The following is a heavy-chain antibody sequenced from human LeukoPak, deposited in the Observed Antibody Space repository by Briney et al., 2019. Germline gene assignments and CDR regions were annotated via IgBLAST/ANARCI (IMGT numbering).Heavy chain of an antibody. V-gene: IGHV3-74*01. J-gene: IGHJ6*02. Sequence: GGSLRLSCAASGFTFSHYWMHWVRQAPGKGLVWVSRINSDRSSTDYADSVKDRFTISRDNARNTLFLQINSLRAEDTAVYYCARSHRGAYYYYGMDVWGQGTAVTVSS. CDR2: INSDRSST. CDR3: ARSHRGAYYYYGMDV. CDR1: GFTFSHYW.